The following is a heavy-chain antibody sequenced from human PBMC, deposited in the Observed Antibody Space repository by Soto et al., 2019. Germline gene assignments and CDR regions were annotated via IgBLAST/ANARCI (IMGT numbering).Heavy chain of an antibody. D-gene: IGHD3-10*01. J-gene: IGHJ4*02. CDR1: GFPFTTYG. CDR2: ISYDGSNT. CDR3: VGGQYYFDY. V-gene: IGHV3-30*03. Sequence: QVQLVESGGGVVQPGKSLRLSCAASGFPFTTYGMHWVREGPAKGLEWVAVISYDGSNTYYADSVKGRFTISRDNSKNTRFLQMNSLRPEDTALYYCVGGQYYFDYRGQGTLVTVSS.